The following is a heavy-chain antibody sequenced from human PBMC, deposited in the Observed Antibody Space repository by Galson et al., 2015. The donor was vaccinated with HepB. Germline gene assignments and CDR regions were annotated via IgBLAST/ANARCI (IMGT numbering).Heavy chain of an antibody. J-gene: IGHJ4*02. CDR1: GFTFSSYA. Sequence: SLRLSCAASGFTFSSYAMHWVRQAPGKGLEWVAVISYDGSNKYYADSVKGRFTISRDNSKNTLYLQMNSLRAEDTAVYYCAEGHYYDSSGYYSLFDYWGQVTLVTVSS. CDR3: AEGHYYDSSGYYSLFDY. V-gene: IGHV3-30*04. CDR2: ISYDGSNK. D-gene: IGHD3-22*01.